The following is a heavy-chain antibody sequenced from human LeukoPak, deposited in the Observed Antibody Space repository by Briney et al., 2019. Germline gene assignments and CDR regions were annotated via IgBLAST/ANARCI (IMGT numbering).Heavy chain of an antibody. CDR1: GFTFSSYG. D-gene: IGHD1-26*01. Sequence: QPGGSLRLSCAASGFTFSSYGMHWARQAPGKGLEWVAVISYDGSNKYYADSVKGRFTIPRDNSKNTLYLQMNSLRAEDTAVYYCAIIVGPHLNDYFDYWGQGTLVTVSS. J-gene: IGHJ4*02. CDR2: ISYDGSNK. V-gene: IGHV3-30*03. CDR3: AIIVGPHLNDYFDY.